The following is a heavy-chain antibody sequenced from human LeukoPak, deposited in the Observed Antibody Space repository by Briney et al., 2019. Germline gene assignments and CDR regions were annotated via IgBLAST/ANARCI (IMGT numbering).Heavy chain of an antibody. V-gene: IGHV4-4*02. D-gene: IGHD5-24*01. CDR3: AREMATIRGNWFDP. J-gene: IGHJ5*02. CDR2: IYHSGST. CDR1: GGSISSSNW. Sequence: SGTLSLTCAVSGGSISSSNWWSWVRQPPGKGLEWIGEIYHSGSTNYNPSLKSRVTISVDKSKNQFSLKLSSVTAADTAVYYCAREMATIRGNWFDPWGQGTLVTVSS.